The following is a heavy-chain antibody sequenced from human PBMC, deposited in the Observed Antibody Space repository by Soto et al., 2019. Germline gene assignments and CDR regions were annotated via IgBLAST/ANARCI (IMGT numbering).Heavy chain of an antibody. V-gene: IGHV3-23*01. CDR3: ARDLSSCSSARCYSFYYGMDL. CDR2: ISASGGST. CDR1: GFTFSSDG. D-gene: IGHD2-2*01. J-gene: IGHJ6*02. Sequence: GGSLRLSCAASGFTFSSDGMSWVRQAPGKGLEWVSAISASGGSTYYVDSVKGRFTISRDNAKNTLYLQMNSLRAEDTAVYYCARDLSSCSSARCYSFYYGMDLWGQGTTVTVSS.